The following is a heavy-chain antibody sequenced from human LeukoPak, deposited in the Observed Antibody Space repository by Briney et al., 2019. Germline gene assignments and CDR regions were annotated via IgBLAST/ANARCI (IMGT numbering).Heavy chain of an antibody. CDR3: TTGILDY. CDR1: GFTFSSYS. V-gene: IGHV3-15*04. J-gene: IGHJ4*02. CDR2: IESKTDGGTT. Sequence: GGSLRLSCAASGFTFSSYSMNWVRQAPGKGLEWVGRIESKTDGGTTDYAAPVKGRFTISRDDSKNTLYLQMNSLRTEDTAVYYCTTGILDYWGQGTLVTVSS.